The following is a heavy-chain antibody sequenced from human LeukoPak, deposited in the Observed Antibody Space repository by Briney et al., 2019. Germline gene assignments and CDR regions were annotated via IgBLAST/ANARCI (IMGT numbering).Heavy chain of an antibody. D-gene: IGHD3-9*01. Sequence: PGGSLRLSCAASGFTFSSYSMNWVRQAPGKGLEWVSSISSSSSYIYYADSVKGRFTISRDNAKNSLYLQMNSLRAEDTAVYYCAKDSDILTGYYNPFDYWGQGTLVTVSS. CDR2: ISSSSSYI. J-gene: IGHJ4*02. CDR3: AKDSDILTGYYNPFDY. CDR1: GFTFSSYS. V-gene: IGHV3-21*01.